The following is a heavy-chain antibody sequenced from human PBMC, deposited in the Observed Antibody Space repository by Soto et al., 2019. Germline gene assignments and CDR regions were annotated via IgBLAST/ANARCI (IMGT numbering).Heavy chain of an antibody. Sequence: EAQLLESGGDLIQPGGSLTLSCAASGFTFASHAMSWVRQAPGKGLEWVSGISANGGRAYYADSVKGRFSLSRDNSKNTMFLQMDSLTAEDTAIYYCASWVIALGGTGYFRHWGQGTLVTVSS. CDR3: ASWVIALGGTGYFRH. CDR1: GFTFASHA. J-gene: IGHJ1*01. V-gene: IGHV3-23*01. CDR2: ISANGGRA. D-gene: IGHD6-19*01.